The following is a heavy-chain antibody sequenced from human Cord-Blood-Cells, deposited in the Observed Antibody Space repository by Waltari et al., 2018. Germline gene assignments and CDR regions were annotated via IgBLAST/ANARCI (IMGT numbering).Heavy chain of an antibody. D-gene: IGHD2-21*01. CDR2: INPNRGGT. Sequence: QVQLVQSGAEVKKPGASVKVSCKASGYTFTGYYMPWVRQAPGQGLEWMGWINPNRGGTNYAQKFQGWVTMTRDTSISTAYMELSRLRSDDTAVYYCARSRDPTYSGNSTTAFDIWGQGTMVTVSS. V-gene: IGHV1-2*04. CDR3: ARSRDPTYSGNSTTAFDI. CDR1: GYTFTGYY. J-gene: IGHJ3*02.